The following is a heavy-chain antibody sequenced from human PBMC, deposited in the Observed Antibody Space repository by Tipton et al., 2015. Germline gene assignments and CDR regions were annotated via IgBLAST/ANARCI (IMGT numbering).Heavy chain of an antibody. V-gene: IGHV4-61*01. J-gene: IGHJ3*02. D-gene: IGHD3-16*01. CDR3: ARYEVEVDAFDI. CDR1: GGSVTSNNYF. CDR2: IFHSGGT. Sequence: TLSLTCSVSGGSVTSNNYFWSWIRQPPGKGLEWIGYIFHSGGTSYNPSLRSRVFISIDTSKNQFSLKLNSVTAADTAVYYCARYEVEVDAFDIWGQGTMVTVSS.